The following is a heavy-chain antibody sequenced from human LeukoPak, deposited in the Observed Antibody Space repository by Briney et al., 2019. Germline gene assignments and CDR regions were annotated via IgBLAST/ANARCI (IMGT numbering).Heavy chain of an antibody. V-gene: IGHV4-4*02. CDR3: SRENGAFSPFGY. Sequence: SETLSLTRGVSGGSISNTNWWSWVRQPPGQGLEWIGEISLSGLTNYNPSLKSRVTVSLDKSKNHLALNLTSVTAAHTAVYYCSRENGAFSPFGYWGQGTLVTVPS. D-gene: IGHD2-8*01. J-gene: IGHJ4*02. CDR1: GGSISNTNW. CDR2: ISLSGLT.